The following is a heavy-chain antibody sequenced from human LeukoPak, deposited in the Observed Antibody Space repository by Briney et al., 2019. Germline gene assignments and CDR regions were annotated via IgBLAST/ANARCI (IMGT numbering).Heavy chain of an antibody. Sequence: SETLSLTCAVYGGSFSGYSWSWIRQPPGKGLEWIGEINHGGNTNYNPSLKSRVTMSVDKSKNQFSLSLASVTVADTAVYYCARERPLDTVVSQDFWGQGTLVIVSS. D-gene: IGHD4-23*01. CDR2: INHGGNT. CDR1: GGSFSGYS. CDR3: ARERPLDTVVSQDF. V-gene: IGHV4-34*01. J-gene: IGHJ4*02.